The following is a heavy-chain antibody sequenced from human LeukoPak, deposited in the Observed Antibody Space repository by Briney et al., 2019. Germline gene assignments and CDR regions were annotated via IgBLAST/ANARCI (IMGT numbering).Heavy chain of an antibody. V-gene: IGHV1-18*01. CDR2: ISGSNGNT. Sequence: ASVKVSCKASSYTFTRYGISWVRQAPGQGLEWMGWISGSNGNTNYAQKFLGRVTMTADTSTSTAYMELRSLTSDDTAVYYCARSGRGTYYYFDLWGQGTLVTVSS. D-gene: IGHD5-12*01. J-gene: IGHJ4*02. CDR1: SYTFTRYG. CDR3: ARSGRGTYYYFDL.